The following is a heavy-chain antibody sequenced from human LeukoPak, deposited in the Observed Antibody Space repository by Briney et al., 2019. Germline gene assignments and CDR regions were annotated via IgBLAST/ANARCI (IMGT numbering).Heavy chain of an antibody. D-gene: IGHD3-9*01. CDR2: ISSSSSYI. CDR1: GFTFSSYS. Sequence: GGSLRLSCAASGFTFSSYSMNWVRQAPGKGLEWVSSISSSSSYIYYADSVKGRFTISRDNAKNSLYLQMNSLRAEDTAVYYCARGPYDILTGSLNLFDYWGQGTLVTVSS. J-gene: IGHJ4*02. CDR3: ARGPYDILTGSLNLFDY. V-gene: IGHV3-21*01.